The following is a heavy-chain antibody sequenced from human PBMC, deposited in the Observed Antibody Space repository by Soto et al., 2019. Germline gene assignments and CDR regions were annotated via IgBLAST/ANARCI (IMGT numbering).Heavy chain of an antibody. J-gene: IGHJ4*02. V-gene: IGHV3-30*18. Sequence: GGSLRLSCAASGFTFSSYGMHWVRQAPGKGLEWVAVISYDGSNKYYADSVKGRFTISRDNSKNTLYLQMNSLRAEDTAVYYCAKEDEEGTPSSDFWSGYHILDYWGQGTLVTVSS. CDR3: AKEDEEGTPSSDFWSGYHILDY. CDR2: ISYDGSNK. D-gene: IGHD3-3*01. CDR1: GFTFSSYG.